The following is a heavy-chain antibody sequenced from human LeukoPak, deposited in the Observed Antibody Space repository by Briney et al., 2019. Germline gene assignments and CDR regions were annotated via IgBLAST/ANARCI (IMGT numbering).Heavy chain of an antibody. J-gene: IGHJ4*02. CDR1: GFTFSDHS. D-gene: IGHD5-12*01. CDR2: ISRTSSAR. Sequence: GGSLRLSCTASGFTFSDHSMNWVRQAPGKGLEWVSYISRTSSARYYADSVKGRFSISRDNAKNSLYLQMNSLRGEDTAVYYCVSGAYRRHDPTSPLGDWGQGTLVTVSS. CDR3: VSGAYRRHDPTSPLGD. V-gene: IGHV3-48*04.